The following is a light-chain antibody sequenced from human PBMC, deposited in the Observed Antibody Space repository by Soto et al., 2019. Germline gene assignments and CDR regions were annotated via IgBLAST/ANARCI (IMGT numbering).Light chain of an antibody. Sequence: DIHVTQSPSSVSASVGDRVTITCRASQAITSWLAWYQQKPGRAPKLLIYSASSLQSGAPSRFTGSGSGTDFTLTITSLQPDDAAVYYCQQTRSFPLTFGGGDQGGDQ. V-gene: IGKV1-12*01. CDR3: QQTRSFPLT. J-gene: IGKJ4*01. CDR2: SAS. CDR1: QAITSW.